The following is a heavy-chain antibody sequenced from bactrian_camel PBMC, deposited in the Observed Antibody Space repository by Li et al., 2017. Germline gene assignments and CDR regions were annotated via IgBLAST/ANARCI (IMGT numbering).Heavy chain of an antibody. CDR1: GVTLGRNT. CDR2: VYLYGGKT. Sequence: EVQLVESGGGSVEAGGSLRLSCAVSGVTLGRNTMAWFHQAPDKEREAVATVYLYGGKTYYAESVKGRFTISHENAHHISYLQMDSLKPEDTGAYFCAPGWGHGCEGQGTQVTVS. V-gene: IGHV3S59*01. J-gene: IGHJ4*01. D-gene: IGHD5*01.